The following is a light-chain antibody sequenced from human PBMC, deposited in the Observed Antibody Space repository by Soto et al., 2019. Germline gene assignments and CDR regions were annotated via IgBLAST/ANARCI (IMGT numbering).Light chain of an antibody. Sequence: ELVMTPSPTTVSMSQRQRATLSCMASRSVSSSLAWYQQKPVQAPRLLISAASTRAAGIPARFSGSGSETEFSLTISSLQSEDFAVYYCQHYNTWPWTFGQGTKVDIK. CDR2: AAS. J-gene: IGKJ1*01. V-gene: IGKV3-15*01. CDR1: RSVSSS. CDR3: QHYNTWPWT.